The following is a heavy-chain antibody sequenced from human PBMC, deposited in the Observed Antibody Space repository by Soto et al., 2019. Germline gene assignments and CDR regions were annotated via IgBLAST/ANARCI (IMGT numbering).Heavy chain of an antibody. CDR2: VSKDGSNT. CDR1: GFTFNFFA. Sequence: QVQLVESGGGVVQPGRSLRLSCAASGFTFNFFAMHWVRQAPGKGLEWVAAVSKDGSNTYYADSVKGRFTISRDNPKNKRYLQMNSLRLEDTAVYYCARDIWWEPGVDAFHIWGQGTMVTVSP. V-gene: IGHV3-30-3*01. J-gene: IGHJ3*02. D-gene: IGHD1-26*01. CDR3: ARDIWWEPGVDAFHI.